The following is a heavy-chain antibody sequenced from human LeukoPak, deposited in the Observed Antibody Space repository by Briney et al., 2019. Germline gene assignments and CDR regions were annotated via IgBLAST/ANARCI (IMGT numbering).Heavy chain of an antibody. Sequence: GGSLRLSCAASGFTFSSYGMHWVRQAPGKGLEWVAVISYDGSNKYYADSVKGRFTISRDNSKNTLYLQMNRLRAEDTAVYYCAKDRDAFDIWGQGTMVTVSS. J-gene: IGHJ3*02. CDR2: ISYDGSNK. CDR1: GFTFSSYG. CDR3: AKDRDAFDI. V-gene: IGHV3-30*18.